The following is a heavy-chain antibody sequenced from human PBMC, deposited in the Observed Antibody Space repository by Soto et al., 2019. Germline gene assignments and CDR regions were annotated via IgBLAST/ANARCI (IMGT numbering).Heavy chain of an antibody. CDR1: GFTFSSYG. V-gene: IGHV3-30*03. Sequence: QVQLVESGGGVVQPGRSLRLSCAASGFTFSSYGMHWVRQAPGKGLEWVAVISYDVSNKYYADSVKGRFTISRDNSKNTLYLQMNSLRAEDTAVYYCWMSGSDQTDYWGQGTLVTVSS. D-gene: IGHD5-12*01. CDR2: ISYDVSNK. CDR3: WMSGSDQTDY. J-gene: IGHJ4*02.